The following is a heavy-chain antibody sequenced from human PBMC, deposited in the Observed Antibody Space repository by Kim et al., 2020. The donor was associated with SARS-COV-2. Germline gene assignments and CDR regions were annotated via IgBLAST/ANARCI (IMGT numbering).Heavy chain of an antibody. CDR1: GGSISSYY. J-gene: IGHJ2*01. Sequence: SETLSLTCTVSGGSISSYYWSWIRQPPGKGLEWIGYIYYSGSTNYNPSLKSRVTISVDTSKNQFSLKLSSVTAADTAVYYCARDRLLWFGEFSYWYFDLWGRGTLVTVSS. CDR3: ARDRLLWFGEFSYWYFDL. D-gene: IGHD3-10*01. CDR2: IYYSGST. V-gene: IGHV4-59*01.